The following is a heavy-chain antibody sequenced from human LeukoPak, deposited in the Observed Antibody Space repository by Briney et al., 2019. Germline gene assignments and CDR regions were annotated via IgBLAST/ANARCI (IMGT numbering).Heavy chain of an antibody. CDR2: ISDSGGRT. V-gene: IGHV3-23*01. D-gene: IGHD4-11*01. J-gene: IGHJ6*02. Sequence: GGSLRLSCAASGFTFSSYSMSWVRQAPGKGLEWVSGISDSGGRTCYADSVKGRFIISRDNSKNTLYLQMNSLRAEDTAVYYCAKDYSSPYYYYGLDVWGQGTTVTVSS. CDR1: GFTFSSYS. CDR3: AKDYSSPYYYYGLDV.